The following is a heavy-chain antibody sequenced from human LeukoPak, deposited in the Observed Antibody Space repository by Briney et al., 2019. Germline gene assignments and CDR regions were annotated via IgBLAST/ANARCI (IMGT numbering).Heavy chain of an antibody. CDR1: GGSISSSNW. Sequence: PSETLSLTCAVSGGSISSSNWWSWVRQPPGKGLEWIGEIYHSGNINYNPSLKSRVTMSVDKSKNQFSLKLSSVTAADTAVYYCAGYGDYWYFDLWGRGTLVTVSS. J-gene: IGHJ2*01. V-gene: IGHV4-4*02. D-gene: IGHD4-17*01. CDR3: AGYGDYWYFDL. CDR2: IYHSGNI.